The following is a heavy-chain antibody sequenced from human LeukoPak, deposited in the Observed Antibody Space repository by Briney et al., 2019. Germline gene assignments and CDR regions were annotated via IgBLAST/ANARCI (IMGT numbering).Heavy chain of an antibody. CDR1: GGSISSYY. CDR3: ARAKGVGGPYYFDY. CDR2: IYTSGST. V-gene: IGHV4-4*07. D-gene: IGHD3-16*01. Sequence: SETLSLTCTVSGGSISSYYWSWIRQPAGKGLEWIGRIYTSGSTNYNPSLKSRVTMSVDTSKSQFSLKLTSVTAADTAVYYCARAKGVGGPYYFDYWGQGTLVTVSS. J-gene: IGHJ4*02.